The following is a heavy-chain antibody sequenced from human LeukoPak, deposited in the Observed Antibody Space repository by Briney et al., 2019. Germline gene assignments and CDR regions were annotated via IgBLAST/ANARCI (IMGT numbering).Heavy chain of an antibody. J-gene: IGHJ3*02. D-gene: IGHD1-26*01. V-gene: IGHV3-11*01. CDR1: GFTFSDYY. CDR3: ARGLFPADEGEQPHDAFDI. CDR2: ISSSGSTV. Sequence: GGSLRLSCAASGFTFSDYYMSWIRQAPGKGLEWVSYISSSGSTVYYADSVKGRFTISRDNAKNSLYLQMNSLRAEDTAVYYCARGLFPADEGEQPHDAFDIWGQGTMVTVSS.